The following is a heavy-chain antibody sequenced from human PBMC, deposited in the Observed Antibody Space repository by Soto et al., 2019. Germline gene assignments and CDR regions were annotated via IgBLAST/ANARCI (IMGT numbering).Heavy chain of an antibody. CDR3: AKDPPRGSSYGSVKTSDY. CDR1: GFTFSSYA. V-gene: IGHV3-23*01. CDR2: ISGSGGST. D-gene: IGHD5-18*01. Sequence: EVQLLESGGGLVQPGGSLRLSCAASGFTFSSYAMSWVRQAPGKVLEWVSAISGSGGSTYYADSVKGQFTISRDNSKNTLYMHMNRLRAKDTAVYYCAKDPPRGSSYGSVKTSDYWGQGTLVTVSS. J-gene: IGHJ4*02.